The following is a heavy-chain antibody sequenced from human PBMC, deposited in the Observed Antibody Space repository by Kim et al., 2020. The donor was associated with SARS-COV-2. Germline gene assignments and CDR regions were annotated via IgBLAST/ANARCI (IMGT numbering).Heavy chain of an antibody. D-gene: IGHD2-21*02. CDR3: ARDRRHSKVVVTAIYSPYVEF. V-gene: IGHV3-33*05. J-gene: IGHJ4*02. CDR1: GFSFSSYG. CDR2: IAPDGSIK. Sequence: GGSLRLSCAASGFSFSSYGMHWVRQAPGKGLEWVAFIAPDGSIKYYADSVKGRFTISRDSSKNTLNLQMNSLRAEDRAVYYCARDRRHSKVVVTAIYSPYVEFWGQGTLVTVSS.